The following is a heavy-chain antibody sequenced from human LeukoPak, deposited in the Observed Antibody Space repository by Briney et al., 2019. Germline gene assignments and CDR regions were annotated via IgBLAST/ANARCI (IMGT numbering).Heavy chain of an antibody. CDR1: GGSISSGSYY. D-gene: IGHD1-26*01. J-gene: IGHJ6*03. CDR2: IYSSGST. V-gene: IGHV4-61*02. CDR3: ARDYRGSYLGYYYYYMDV. Sequence: SQTLSLTCTVSGGSISSGSYYWSWIRQPAGKGLEWIGRIYSSGSTNCNPSLKSRVTMSVDTSRNQFSLKLSSVTAADTAMYYCARDYRGSYLGYYYYYMDVWGKGSTVTVSS.